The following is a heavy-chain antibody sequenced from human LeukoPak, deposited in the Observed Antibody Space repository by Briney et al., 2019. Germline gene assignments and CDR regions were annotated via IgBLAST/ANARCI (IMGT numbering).Heavy chain of an antibody. J-gene: IGHJ4*02. Sequence: ASVKVSCKASGYTFTSYAMHWVRQAPGQRLEWMGWINAGNGNTKYSQEFQGRVTITRDTSASTAYMELSSLRSEDMAVYYCARAGYYDSSGYWKFDYWGQGTPVTVSS. V-gene: IGHV1-3*03. CDR3: ARAGYYDSSGYWKFDY. D-gene: IGHD3-22*01. CDR2: INAGNGNT. CDR1: GYTFTSYA.